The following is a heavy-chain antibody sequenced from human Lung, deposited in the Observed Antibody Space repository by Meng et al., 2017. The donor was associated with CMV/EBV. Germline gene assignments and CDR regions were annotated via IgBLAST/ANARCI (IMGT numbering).Heavy chain of an antibody. CDR2: INPSGGST. CDR3: ARDGGEGHEYGMDV. Sequence: ASVKVSCKASGYTFSYYDIIWVRQASGQGLEWMGIINPSGGSTSYAQKFQGRVTMTRDTSTSTVYMELSRLRSEDTAVYYCARDGGEGHEYGMDVWGQGATVTVSS. J-gene: IGHJ6*02. CDR1: GYTFSYYD. D-gene: IGHD3-16*01. V-gene: IGHV1-46*01.